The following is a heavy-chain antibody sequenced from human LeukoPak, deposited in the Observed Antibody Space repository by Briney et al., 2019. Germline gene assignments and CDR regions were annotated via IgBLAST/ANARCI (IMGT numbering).Heavy chain of an antibody. CDR2: ISSDGSST. D-gene: IGHD3-22*01. V-gene: IGHV3-74*01. Sequence: GGSLRLSCAASGFTFSSYWIHWVRQAPGKGLVWVSRISSDGSSTTYADSVKGRFTISRDNAKNTLYLQMNSLRAEDTAVYYCARGLYDSSGYFYYWGQGTLVTVSS. J-gene: IGHJ4*02. CDR1: GFTFSSYW. CDR3: ARGLYDSSGYFYY.